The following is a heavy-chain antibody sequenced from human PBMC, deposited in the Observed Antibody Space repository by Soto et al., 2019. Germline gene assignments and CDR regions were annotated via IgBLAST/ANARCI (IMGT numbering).Heavy chain of an antibody. CDR3: ARAVRFLEWLLPQHQFYYYYYGMDV. V-gene: IGHV1-69*12. D-gene: IGHD3-3*01. J-gene: IGHJ6*02. Sequence: QVQLVQSGAEVKKPGSSVKVSCKASGGTFSSYAISWVRQAPGQGLEWMGGIIPIFGTANYAQKFQGRVPINAEESTSTAYMELSRLRSEDTAVYYCARAVRFLEWLLPQHQFYYYYYGMDVWGQGTTVTVSS. CDR2: IIPIFGTA. CDR1: GGTFSSYA.